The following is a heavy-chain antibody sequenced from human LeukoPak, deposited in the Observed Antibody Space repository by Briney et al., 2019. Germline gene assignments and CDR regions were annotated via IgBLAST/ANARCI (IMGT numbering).Heavy chain of an antibody. CDR1: GFTFSSYG. J-gene: IGHJ4*02. D-gene: IGHD5-18*01. V-gene: IGHV3-33*06. CDR2: IWYDGSNK. Sequence: PGRSLRLSCAASGFTFSSYGMHWVRQAPGKGLEWVAVIWYDGSNKYYADSVKGRFTISRDNSKNTLYLQMNSLRAEDTAVYYCAKGTWDTAMLPDYWGQGTLVTVSS. CDR3: AKGTWDTAMLPDY.